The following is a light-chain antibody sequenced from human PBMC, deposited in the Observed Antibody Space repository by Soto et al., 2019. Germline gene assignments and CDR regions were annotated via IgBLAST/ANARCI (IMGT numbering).Light chain of an antibody. CDR3: QQYNNYPLT. CDR2: KAS. J-gene: IGKJ5*01. Sequence: DIQMTQSPSTLSASVGDRVTITCRASQSISSLLAWYQQKPGRAPTLLIYKASTLESGVPSRFSGSGSETEFSLTISSLQPDDSATYYCQQYNNYPLTFGQGTRLEIK. CDR1: QSISSL. V-gene: IGKV1-5*03.